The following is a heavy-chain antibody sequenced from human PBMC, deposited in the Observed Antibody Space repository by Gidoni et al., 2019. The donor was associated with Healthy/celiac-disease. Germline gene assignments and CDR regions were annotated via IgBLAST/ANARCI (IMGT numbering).Heavy chain of an antibody. D-gene: IGHD3-3*01. Sequence: QVQLVESGGGVVQPGRSLRLSCAASGFTFSSYGMHWVRQAPGKGLEWVAVISYDGSNKYYADSVKGRFTISRDNSKNTLYLQMNSLRAEDTAVYYCAKDVDFWSGYSYYYYGMDVWGQGTTVTVSS. V-gene: IGHV3-30*18. CDR2: ISYDGSNK. CDR1: GFTFSSYG. CDR3: AKDVDFWSGYSYYYYGMDV. J-gene: IGHJ6*02.